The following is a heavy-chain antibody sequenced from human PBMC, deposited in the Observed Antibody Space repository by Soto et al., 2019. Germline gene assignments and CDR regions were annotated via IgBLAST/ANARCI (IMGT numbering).Heavy chain of an antibody. Sequence: VGSLRLSCAASGFTFSSYAMSWVRQAPGKGPEWVSSISGIGHSTYYADSVKGRFTISRDNSKNTLFLQMSSLRAEDTAVYYCAKRIMATIGQFDSWGQGTLVTVSS. CDR3: AKRIMATIGQFDS. CDR2: ISGIGHST. V-gene: IGHV3-23*01. CDR1: GFTFSSYA. J-gene: IGHJ4*02. D-gene: IGHD5-12*01.